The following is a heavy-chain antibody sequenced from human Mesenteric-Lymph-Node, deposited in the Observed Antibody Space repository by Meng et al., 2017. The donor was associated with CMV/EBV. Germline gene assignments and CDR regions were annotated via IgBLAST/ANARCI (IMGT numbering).Heavy chain of an antibody. Sequence: ASVKVSCKASGYTFTGYYMHWVRQAPGQGLEWMGWINPNSGEKKYAQKFQGRVTMTRDTSISTAYIELSRLRSDDTAVYYCARSGSSWYSGKRFDYWGQGTLVTVSS. D-gene: IGHD6-13*01. V-gene: IGHV1-2*02. CDR3: ARSGSSWYSGKRFDY. J-gene: IGHJ4*02. CDR2: INPNSGEK. CDR1: GYTFTGYY.